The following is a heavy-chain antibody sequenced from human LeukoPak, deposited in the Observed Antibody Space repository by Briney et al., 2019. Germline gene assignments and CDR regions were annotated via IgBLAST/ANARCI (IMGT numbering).Heavy chain of an antibody. V-gene: IGHV4-30-2*01. CDR2: IYHSGNT. Sequence: SETLSLTCAVSGGSISSGGQSWSWMRQPPGKGLEWIGYIYHSGNTYYNPSLKSRVTISVDRSKNQFSLRVNSVTAADTAVYYCARDWELLSDYYYAVDVWGRGTTVTVSS. J-gene: IGHJ6*02. CDR1: GGSISSGGQS. CDR3: ARDWELLSDYYYAVDV. D-gene: IGHD1-26*01.